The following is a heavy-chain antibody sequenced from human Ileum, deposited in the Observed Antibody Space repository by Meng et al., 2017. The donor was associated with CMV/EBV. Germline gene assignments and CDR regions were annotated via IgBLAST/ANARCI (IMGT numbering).Heavy chain of an antibody. J-gene: IGHJ3*02. Sequence: GESLKISCAASGFTFNSYSMHWVRQAPGEGLEWVSSISSSSSYIYYADSVKGRFTISRDNAKNSLYLQMNSLRAEDTAVYYCARDWRLRVRGVHDAFDIWGQGTMVTVSS. D-gene: IGHD3-10*01. CDR3: ARDWRLRVRGVHDAFDI. CDR2: ISSSSSYI. V-gene: IGHV3-21*01. CDR1: GFTFNSYS.